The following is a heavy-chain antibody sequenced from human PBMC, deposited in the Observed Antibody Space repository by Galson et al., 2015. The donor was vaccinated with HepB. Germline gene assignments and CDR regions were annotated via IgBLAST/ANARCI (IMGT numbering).Heavy chain of an antibody. Sequence: SVKVSCKASGYTFTGYYMHWVRQAPGQGLEWMGRINPNSGGTNYAQKFQGRVTMTRDTSISTAYMELSRLRSDDTAVYYCARDVVRRAAADVYYYYYMDVWGKGTTVTVSS. J-gene: IGHJ6*03. CDR1: GYTFTGYY. D-gene: IGHD6-13*01. V-gene: IGHV1-2*06. CDR2: INPNSGGT. CDR3: ARDVVRRAAADVYYYYYMDV.